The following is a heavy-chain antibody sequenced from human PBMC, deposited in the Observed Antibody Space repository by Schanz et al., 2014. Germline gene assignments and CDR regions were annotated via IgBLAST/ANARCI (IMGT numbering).Heavy chain of an antibody. D-gene: IGHD3-10*02. J-gene: IGHJ6*02. Sequence: QVQLQESGPGLVKPSETLSLTCTVSGGSISSYYWNWIRQPPGKGREWIGYVYYTGSTTYNPSLKSRVTISVVPSKRQFSLKLSSVTAADTAVYYCARDKVTTLGYYGMDVWGQGTTVTVSS. CDR1: GGSISSYY. V-gene: IGHV4-59*01. CDR3: ARDKVTTLGYYGMDV. CDR2: VYYTGST.